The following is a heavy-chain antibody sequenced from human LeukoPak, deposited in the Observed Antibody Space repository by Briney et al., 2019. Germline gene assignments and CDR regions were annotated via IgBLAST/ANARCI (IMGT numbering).Heavy chain of an antibody. Sequence: GGSLRLSCAASGFTVSSNYMSWVRQAPGKGLEWVSAISGSGGSTYYADSVKGRFTISRDNSKNTLYLQMNSLRAEDTAVYYCAKLTIFGVVITTYFDYWGQGTLVTVSS. CDR2: ISGSGGST. D-gene: IGHD3-3*01. CDR3: AKLTIFGVVITTYFDY. V-gene: IGHV3-23*01. J-gene: IGHJ4*02. CDR1: GFTVSSNY.